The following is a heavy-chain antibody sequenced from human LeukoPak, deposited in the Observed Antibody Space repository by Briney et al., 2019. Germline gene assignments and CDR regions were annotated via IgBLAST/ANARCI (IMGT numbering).Heavy chain of an antibody. D-gene: IGHD6-6*01. Sequence: SVKVSCKASGGTFSSYAISWVRQAPGQGLEWMGGIIPIFGTANYAQKFQGRVTITTDASTSTAYMELSSLRSEDTAVYYCASTASSSIYYYYYMDVWGKGTTVTVSS. CDR3: ASTASSSIYYYYYMDV. CDR2: IIPIFGTA. CDR1: GGTFSSYA. J-gene: IGHJ6*03. V-gene: IGHV1-69*05.